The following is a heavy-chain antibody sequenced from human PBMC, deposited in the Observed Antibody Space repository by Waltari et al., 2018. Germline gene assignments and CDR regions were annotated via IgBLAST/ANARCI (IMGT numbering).Heavy chain of an antibody. V-gene: IGHV3-53*01. CDR2: IYGGGST. Sequence: EVQLVESGGGLIQPGGSLRLSCAASGFTVSSNYMSWVRQAPGKGLELVSVIYGGGSTYYADSVKGRFTISRDKSKNTLYLQMNSLRAEDTAVYYCARDLSRGGIFGYWGQGTLVTVSS. CDR3: ARDLSRGGIFGY. J-gene: IGHJ4*02. CDR1: GFTVSSNY. D-gene: IGHD3-16*01.